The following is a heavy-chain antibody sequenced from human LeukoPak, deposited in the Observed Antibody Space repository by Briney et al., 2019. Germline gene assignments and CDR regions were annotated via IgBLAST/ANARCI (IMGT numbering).Heavy chain of an antibody. V-gene: IGHV1-18*01. CDR1: GYTFASYG. D-gene: IGHD6-19*01. Sequence: ASVKVSCKASGYTFASYGISWVRQAPGQGLEWMGWISAYNGNTNYAQKLQGRVTMTTDTSTSTAYMELRSLRSDDTAVYYCASGYSSGSPFDYWGQGTLVTVSS. J-gene: IGHJ4*02. CDR2: ISAYNGNT. CDR3: ASGYSSGSPFDY.